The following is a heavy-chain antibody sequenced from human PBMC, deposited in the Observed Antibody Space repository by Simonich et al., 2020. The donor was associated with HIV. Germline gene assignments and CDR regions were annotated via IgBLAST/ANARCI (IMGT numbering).Heavy chain of an antibody. D-gene: IGHD6-19*01. V-gene: IGHV4-34*01. CDR2: INHSGST. J-gene: IGHJ4*02. CDR3: ASAAVTGREFDY. Sequence: QVQLQQWGAGLLKPSETLSLTCAVYGGSFSNYYWSWIRQPPGKGLEWIGEINHSGSTNYNPSLKSRVTISVDTSKNQFSLKLRSVTAADTAVYYCASAAVTGREFDYWGQGTLVTVSS. CDR1: GGSFSNYY.